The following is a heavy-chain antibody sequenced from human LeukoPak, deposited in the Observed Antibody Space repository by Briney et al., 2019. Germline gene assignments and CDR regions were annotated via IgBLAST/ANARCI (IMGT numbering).Heavy chain of an antibody. CDR1: GGSLNSYY. J-gene: IGHJ5*02. V-gene: IGHV4-59*08. CDR3: ARQSSSVRGWFDP. CDR2: TSYSRNP. Sequence: PSESLSLTCAVSGGSLNSYYWSWIRQPPGKGLEWIGYTSYSRNPNYNPSIKSRVTISVDTSKSQFSLNLTSVTAADTAVYYCARQSSSVRGWFDPWGQGTLVTASS. D-gene: IGHD6-13*01.